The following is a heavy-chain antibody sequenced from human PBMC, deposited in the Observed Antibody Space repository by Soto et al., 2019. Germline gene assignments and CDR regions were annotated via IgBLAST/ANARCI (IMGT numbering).Heavy chain of an antibody. V-gene: IGHV4-39*01. D-gene: IGHD3-22*01. Sequence: SETLSLTCTVSGGSISSSSYYWGWIRQPPGKGLEWIGSIYYSGSTYYNPSLKSRVTISVDTSKNQFSLKLSSVTAADTAVYYCARQPKITMIVVVIKGGWFDPWGQGTLVTVSS. CDR2: IYYSGST. CDR3: ARQPKITMIVVVIKGGWFDP. J-gene: IGHJ5*02. CDR1: GGSISSSSYY.